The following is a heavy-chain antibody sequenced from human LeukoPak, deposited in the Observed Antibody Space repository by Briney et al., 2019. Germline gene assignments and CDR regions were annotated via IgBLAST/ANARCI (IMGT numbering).Heavy chain of an antibody. CDR3: ARAGTTSSSTPDF. D-gene: IGHD2-15*01. Sequence: PVASVKVSCKASGYTFSSYDINWVRQATGQGPEWMGWISAYNGNINYAQEFQGRVTLTSDTSTSTAYMELRSLRSDDTAVYYCARAGTTSSSTPDFWGQGTLVTVSS. V-gene: IGHV1-18*01. CDR1: GYTFSSYD. CDR2: ISAYNGNI. J-gene: IGHJ4*02.